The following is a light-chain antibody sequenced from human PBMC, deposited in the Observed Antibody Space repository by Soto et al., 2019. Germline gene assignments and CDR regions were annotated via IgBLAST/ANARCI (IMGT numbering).Light chain of an antibody. Sequence: QSVLTQPASVSGSPGQSITISCTGISGDVGDYNYVSWYQRHPGKAPKLIIYDVSNRPSGVSNRFSGSKSGNTAFLTISGLQTEDETDYYGNSYTSSSALFVFGTGTKVTVL. CDR2: DVS. CDR3: NSYTSSSALFV. CDR1: SGDVGDYNY. J-gene: IGLJ1*01. V-gene: IGLV2-14*01.